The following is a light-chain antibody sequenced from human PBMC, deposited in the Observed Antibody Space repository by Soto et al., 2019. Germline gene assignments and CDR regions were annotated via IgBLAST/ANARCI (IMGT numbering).Light chain of an antibody. CDR2: EVS. CDR3: CSYAGSDSWV. Sequence: QSALTQPASVSGSPGQSITISCTGTSSDIGNYNLVSWYQLHPGKAPKLMIYEVSKRPSGASHRFSGSKSGNTASLTISVLQAEDEADYCCCSYAGSDSWVFGGGTQLTVL. J-gene: IGLJ3*02. CDR1: SSDIGNYNL. V-gene: IGLV2-23*02.